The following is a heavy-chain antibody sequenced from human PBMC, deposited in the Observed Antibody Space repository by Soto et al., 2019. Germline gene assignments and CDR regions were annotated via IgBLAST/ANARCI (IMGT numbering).Heavy chain of an antibody. CDR3: ARVQTDSYYYYAMDV. CDR2: IYYSGST. V-gene: IGHV4-28*03. CDR1: GYSISSSNW. J-gene: IGHJ6*02. Sequence: QVQLQESGPGLVKPSDTLSLTCAVSGYSISSSNWWGWIRQPPGKGLEWIGYIYYSGSTYYNPSLKSRVTMSVDTSKNQFSLKLSSVTAVDTAVYYCARVQTDSYYYYAMDVWGQGTTVTVSS.